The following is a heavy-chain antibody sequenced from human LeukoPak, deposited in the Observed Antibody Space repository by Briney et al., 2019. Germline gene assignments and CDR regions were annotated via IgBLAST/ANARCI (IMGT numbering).Heavy chain of an antibody. J-gene: IGHJ4*02. CDR2: IYYSGST. CDR3: ARTQRGYSSSWHFDY. D-gene: IGHD6-13*01. Sequence: SETLSLTCTVSGGSISSYYWSWIRQPPGKGLGWIGYIYYSGSTNYNPSLKSRVTISVDTSENQFSLKLSSVTAADTAVYYCARTQRGYSSSWHFDYWGQGTLVTVSS. CDR1: GGSISSYY. V-gene: IGHV4-59*01.